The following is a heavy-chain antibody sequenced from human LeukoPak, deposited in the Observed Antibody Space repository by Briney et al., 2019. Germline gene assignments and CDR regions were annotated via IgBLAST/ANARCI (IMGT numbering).Heavy chain of an antibody. Sequence: GGSLRLSCAASGFTFSSYAMSWVRQAPGKGLEWVSAISGIGGSTYYADSVKGRFTISRDNSKNTLYLQMNSLRAEDTAVYYCAKGGYGAYFRSAFDIWGQGTMVPVSS. V-gene: IGHV3-23*01. CDR2: ISGIGGST. J-gene: IGHJ3*02. CDR3: AKGGYGAYFRSAFDI. CDR1: GFTFSSYA. D-gene: IGHD4-17*01.